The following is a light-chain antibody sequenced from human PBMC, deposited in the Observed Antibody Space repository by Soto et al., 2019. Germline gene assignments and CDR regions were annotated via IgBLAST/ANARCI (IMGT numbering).Light chain of an antibody. V-gene: IGLV2-14*03. CDR1: NSDIGRYKS. J-gene: IGLJ3*02. CDR2: EVN. CDR3: SSYSHIDTRV. Sequence: QSALTQPASVSGSPGQSITISCTGTNSDIGRYKSVSWYQQHPGKAPILIIYEVNNRPSGVSHRFAGSKSGNTASLTISGLQPADEDDYYCSSYSHIDTRVFGGGTKLTVL.